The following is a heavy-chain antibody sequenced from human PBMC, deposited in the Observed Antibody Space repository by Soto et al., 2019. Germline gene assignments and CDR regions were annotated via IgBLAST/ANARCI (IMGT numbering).Heavy chain of an antibody. V-gene: IGHV4-4*02. CDR2: IFHSGST. D-gene: IGHD1-26*01. Sequence: PSETLSLTCAVSGGSISRSNWWTWVRQTPGKGLEWIANIFHSGSTNYNPSLRSRVTISLDKSKNQFSLSLTSVTAADTAVYFCAREIGGVYWYFDFWGRGTLVTVSS. CDR3: AREIGGVYWYFDF. J-gene: IGHJ2*01. CDR1: GGSISRSNW.